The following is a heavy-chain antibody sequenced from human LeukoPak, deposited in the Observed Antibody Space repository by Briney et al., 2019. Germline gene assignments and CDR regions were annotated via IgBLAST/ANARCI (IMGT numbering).Heavy chain of an antibody. Sequence: PTETLSLTCTVSGDSIKSNNYYWGWIRQPPGKGLEWIGSIYDSGSTYYNPSLKSRVTISVDTSKNRFSLKLSSVTAADTAIYYCATLSPGRLGDYWGQGTLVTVSS. CDR1: GDSIKSNNYY. V-gene: IGHV4-39*07. CDR3: ATLSPGRLGDY. J-gene: IGHJ4*02. CDR2: IYDSGST. D-gene: IGHD3-10*01.